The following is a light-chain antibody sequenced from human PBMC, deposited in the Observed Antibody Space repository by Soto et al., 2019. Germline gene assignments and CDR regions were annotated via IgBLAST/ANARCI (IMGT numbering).Light chain of an antibody. CDR2: GAS. V-gene: IGKV3-15*01. J-gene: IGKJ1*01. CDR1: QSVSSN. Sequence: EIVMTHAPDTLSVSPGERASLSYRASQSVSSNLAWYQQKPGQAPRILIYGASTRATGIPARFSGSGSGTEFTLTISSLQSEDFAVYYCKQYNNWWTFGKRTTRDIK. CDR3: KQYNNWWT.